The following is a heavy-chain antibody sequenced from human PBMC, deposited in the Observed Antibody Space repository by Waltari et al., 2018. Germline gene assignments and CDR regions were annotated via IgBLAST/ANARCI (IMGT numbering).Heavy chain of an antibody. CDR3: ARDLGSDYGNRDY. Sequence: VHLVQSGAEVKKPGASVKVSCKASGYTFPGYYIQWVRRAPGPGLEWMGRINPNSGDTNYAQKFQGRVTLTRDTSINTAYMELSSLKSDDTAVYYCARDLGSDYGNRDYWGQGTLVTVPS. D-gene: IGHD4-17*01. J-gene: IGHJ4*02. CDR2: INPNSGDT. CDR1: GYTFPGYY. V-gene: IGHV1-2*06.